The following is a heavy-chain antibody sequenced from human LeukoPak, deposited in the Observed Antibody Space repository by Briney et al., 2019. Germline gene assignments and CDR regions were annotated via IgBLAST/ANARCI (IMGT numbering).Heavy chain of an antibody. J-gene: IGHJ4*02. CDR1: GGSISSSGYY. CDR3: ARGGGVCSSTSCYTYFDY. D-gene: IGHD2-2*02. CDR2: IYYSGST. V-gene: IGHV4-39*01. Sequence: PSETLSLTCTVSGGSISSSGYYWGWTRQPPGKGLEWIVSIYYSGSTYYNPSLKSRVTISVDTSKNQFSLTLSSVTAADTAVYYCARGGGVCSSTSCYTYFDYWGQGTLVTVSS.